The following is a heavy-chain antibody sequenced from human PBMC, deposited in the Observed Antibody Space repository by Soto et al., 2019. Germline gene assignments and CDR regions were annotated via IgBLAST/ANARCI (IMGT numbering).Heavy chain of an antibody. CDR3: AREGNIDSSGYYWDY. D-gene: IGHD3-22*01. Sequence: SVKVSCKASGGTFSSYAISWVRQAPGQGLEWMGGIIPIFGTANYAQKFQGRVTITADESTSTAHMELSSLRSEDTAVYYCAREGNIDSSGYYWDYWGQGTLVTVSS. CDR2: IIPIFGTA. V-gene: IGHV1-69*13. J-gene: IGHJ4*02. CDR1: GGTFSSYA.